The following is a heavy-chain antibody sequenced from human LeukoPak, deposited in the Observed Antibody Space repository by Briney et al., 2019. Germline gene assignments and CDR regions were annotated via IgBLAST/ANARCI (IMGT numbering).Heavy chain of an antibody. CDR2: IYSGGST. D-gene: IGHD6-19*01. J-gene: IGHJ3*02. V-gene: IGHV3-53*01. CDR1: GFTVSSNY. CDR3: AKELGWLVGAFDI. Sequence: HPGGSLRLSCAASGFTVSSNYMSWVRQAPGKGLEWVSVIYSGGSTYYADSVKGRFTISRDNSKNTLYLQMNSLRAEDTAVYYCAKELGWLVGAFDIWGQGTMVTVSS.